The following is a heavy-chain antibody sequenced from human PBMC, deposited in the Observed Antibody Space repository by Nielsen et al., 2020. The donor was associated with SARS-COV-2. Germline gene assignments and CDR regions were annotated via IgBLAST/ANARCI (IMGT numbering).Heavy chain of an antibody. CDR1: GYTFTNYY. CDR3: AREWDDYESSAYDY. D-gene: IGHD3-22*01. J-gene: IGHJ4*02. Sequence: ASVKVSCKASGYTFTNYYMHWVRQAPGQGLEWMGIITPIGGTTTYARKFQGRVTMTREASTSTVYMELSSLRSDDTAVYYCAREWDDYESSAYDYWGQGTLVTVSS. V-gene: IGHV1-46*01. CDR2: ITPIGGTT.